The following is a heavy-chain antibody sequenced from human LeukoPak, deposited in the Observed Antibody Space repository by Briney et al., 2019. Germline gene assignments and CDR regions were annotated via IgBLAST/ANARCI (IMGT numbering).Heavy chain of an antibody. J-gene: IGHJ4*02. Sequence: ASVKVSCKASGYTFTSYGISWVRQAPGQGLEWMGWISAYNGNTNYAQKLQGRVTMTTDTSTSTAYMELRSLRSDDTAVYYCARVTGAYYDSSGYLDYWGQGTLVTVSP. D-gene: IGHD3-22*01. V-gene: IGHV1-18*01. CDR3: ARVTGAYYDSSGYLDY. CDR1: GYTFTSYG. CDR2: ISAYNGNT.